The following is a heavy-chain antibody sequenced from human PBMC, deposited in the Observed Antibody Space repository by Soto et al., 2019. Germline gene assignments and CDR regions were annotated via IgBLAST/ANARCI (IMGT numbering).Heavy chain of an antibody. CDR3: AGGYYFGDY. V-gene: IGHV3-30*03. J-gene: IGHJ4*02. Sequence: QVQLVESGGSVVQPGRSLRLSCAASGFAFSSYGMQWVRQAPGQGLEWVALISYDGSSKYYADSVKGRFTISRDNSKNTVYLQLNSLRAEDTAVYYCAGGYYFGDYWGQGTLVTVSS. CDR1: GFAFSSYG. CDR2: ISYDGSSK. D-gene: IGHD3-22*01.